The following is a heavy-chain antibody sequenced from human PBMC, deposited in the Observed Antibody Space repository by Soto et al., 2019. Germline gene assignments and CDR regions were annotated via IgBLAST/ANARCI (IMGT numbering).Heavy chain of an antibody. J-gene: IGHJ4*02. CDR1: GFTFNDAW. Sequence: PGGSLRLSCPASGFTFNDAWMSWVRQATGKGLEWVGRIKSKTDGGTTYSAAPVEGRLTISRDDSQNTLFLQMNSPKAEDTAVYYCTAGSPFNYWGQGTVVTVSS. CDR3: TAGSPFNY. CDR2: IKSKTDGGTT. V-gene: IGHV3-15*01.